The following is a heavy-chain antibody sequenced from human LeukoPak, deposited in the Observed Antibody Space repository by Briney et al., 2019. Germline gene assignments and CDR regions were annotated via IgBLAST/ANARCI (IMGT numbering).Heavy chain of an antibody. J-gene: IGHJ1*01. CDR3: ARAYKDRSLAGKKEFFQH. V-gene: IGHV3-9*01. CDR2: ISWNSGTI. D-gene: IGHD6-19*01. Sequence: GGSLRLSCAASVFTFDNYAMNWVRQVPGKGLEWISLISWNSGTIGYADSVKGRFTISRDNANNFLYLQMNSLRAEDTALYYCARAYKDRSLAGKKEFFQHWGQGTLVTVSS. CDR1: VFTFDNYA.